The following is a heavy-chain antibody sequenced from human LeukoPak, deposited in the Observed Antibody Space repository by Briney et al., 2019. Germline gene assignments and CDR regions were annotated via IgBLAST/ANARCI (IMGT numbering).Heavy chain of an antibody. CDR3: ARDTTNSFDY. CDR2: IRYDGSNK. J-gene: IGHJ4*02. D-gene: IGHD1-1*01. CDR1: GFTFSNYG. Sequence: GGSLRLSCAASGFTFSNYGMHWVRQAPGKGLEWVTFIRYDGSNKYYADSVKGRFIISRDNSKNTLYLQMNSLRAEDTAAYYCARDTTNSFDYWGQGTLVTVSS. V-gene: IGHV3-30*02.